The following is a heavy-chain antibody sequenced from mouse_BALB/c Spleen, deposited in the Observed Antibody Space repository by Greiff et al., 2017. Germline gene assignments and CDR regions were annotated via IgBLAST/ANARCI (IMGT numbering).Heavy chain of an antibody. D-gene: IGHD2-14*01. Sequence: DVQLVESGGDLVKPGGSLKLSCAASGFTFSSYGMSWVRQTPDKRLEWVATISSGGSYTYYPDSVKGRFTISRDNAKNTLYLQMSSLKSEDTAMYYCARQGYDDGDPYYFDYWGQGTTLTVSS. CDR3: ARQGYDDGDPYYFDY. CDR1: GFTFSSYG. CDR2: ISSGGSYT. J-gene: IGHJ2*01. V-gene: IGHV5-6*01.